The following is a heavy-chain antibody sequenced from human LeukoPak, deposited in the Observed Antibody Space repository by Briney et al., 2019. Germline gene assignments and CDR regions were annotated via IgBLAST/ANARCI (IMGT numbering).Heavy chain of an antibody. V-gene: IGHV4-39*01. Sequence: PSETLSLTCTVSGDSISSTSYYWAWIRQPPGKGLEWIGMIFYSGSAYYTPSLRGRVTLSVDTSRNQFSLNLISVTAADTGVYFCARQQSDTSLFDPWDQGTLVTVSS. J-gene: IGHJ5*02. CDR1: GDSISSTSYY. CDR2: IFYSGSA. D-gene: IGHD2-21*02. CDR3: ARQQSDTSLFDP.